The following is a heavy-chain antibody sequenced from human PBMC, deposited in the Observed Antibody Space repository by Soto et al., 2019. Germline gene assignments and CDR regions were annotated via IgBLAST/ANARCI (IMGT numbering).Heavy chain of an antibody. V-gene: IGHV3-74*01. CDR1: GFTFSSYW. CDR2: INSDGSST. D-gene: IGHD3-9*01. Sequence: GGSLRLSCAASGFTFSSYWMHWVRQAPGKGLVWVSRINSDGSSTSYADSGKGRYPTSKDNAKTTLYLQMNSLRAEDTAVYYCARDLGTEYYDILTGYYHYSYYYMDVWGKGTKVTVSS. CDR3: ARDLGTEYYDILTGYYHYSYYYMDV. J-gene: IGHJ6*03.